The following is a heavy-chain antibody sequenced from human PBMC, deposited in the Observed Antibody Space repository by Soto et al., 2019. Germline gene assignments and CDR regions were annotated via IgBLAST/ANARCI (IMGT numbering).Heavy chain of an antibody. V-gene: IGHV5-51*01. Sequence: EVQLVQSGAEAKKPGESLKISCKGSGYNFANYWIGWVREMPGKGLEWMGMIFPGDSDTKNSPSLQGQITMSDDKSKSSAYLQWRSLKASDTDMYYCAAGYSTGLDAFDIWSQGTMVTVSS. D-gene: IGHD6-19*01. CDR1: GYNFANYW. J-gene: IGHJ3*02. CDR3: AAGYSTGLDAFDI. CDR2: IFPGDSDT.